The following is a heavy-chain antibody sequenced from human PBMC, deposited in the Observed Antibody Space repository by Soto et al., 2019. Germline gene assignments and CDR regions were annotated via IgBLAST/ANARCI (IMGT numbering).Heavy chain of an antibody. CDR1: GFTFSSNV. Sequence: PGGSLRLSCAASGFTFSSNVMTWVRKAPGKGLEWVADIKHDGDEKYYVDSVKGRFTISRDNAKNSLYLQMNSLRPEDTAVYYCASFTSGSWYFDCWGQGTLVTVSS. J-gene: IGHJ4*02. CDR3: ASFTSGSWYFDC. CDR2: IKHDGDEK. D-gene: IGHD6-13*01. V-gene: IGHV3-7*05.